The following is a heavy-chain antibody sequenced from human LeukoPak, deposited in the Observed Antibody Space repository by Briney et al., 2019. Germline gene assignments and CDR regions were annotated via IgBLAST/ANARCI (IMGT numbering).Heavy chain of an antibody. Sequence: ASVKVSCKASGGTFSSYAISWVRQAPGQGLEWMGGIIPIFGTANYAQKFQGRVTITADESTSTAYMELSSLRSEDTAVYYCAREAHYYGSGSSNYYYYYYMDVWGKGTTVTVSS. J-gene: IGHJ6*03. CDR3: AREAHYYGSGSSNYYYYYYMDV. D-gene: IGHD3-10*01. CDR2: IIPIFGTA. CDR1: GGTFSSYA. V-gene: IGHV1-69*13.